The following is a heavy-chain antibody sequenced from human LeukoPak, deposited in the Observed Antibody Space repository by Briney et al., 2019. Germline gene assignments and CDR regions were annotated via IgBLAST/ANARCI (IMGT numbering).Heavy chain of an antibody. D-gene: IGHD6-19*01. CDR2: ISGSGGST. Sequence: PGGSLRLSCAASGITFSSYALSWVRQAPGKGLEWVSSISGSGGSTYYADSVKGRFTISRDNSKNTLYLQMDSLRAEDTALYYCASRASTSGWYPLDYWGLGTLVTVSS. V-gene: IGHV3-23*01. CDR3: ASRASTSGWYPLDY. CDR1: GITFSSYA. J-gene: IGHJ4*02.